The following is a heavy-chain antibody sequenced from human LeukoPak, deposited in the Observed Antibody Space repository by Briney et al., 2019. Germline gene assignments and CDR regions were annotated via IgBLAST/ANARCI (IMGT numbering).Heavy chain of an antibody. CDR3: ARERRSFYYDSPDAPAWFDP. Sequence: SQTLSLTCAISGDSVSSNSAAWNWIRQSPSRGLEWLGRTYYRSKWYNDYAVSVKSRITINPDTSKNQFSLQLNSVTPEDTAVYYCARERRSFYYDSPDAPAWFDPWGQGTLVTVSS. J-gene: IGHJ5*02. CDR1: GDSVSSNSAA. D-gene: IGHD3-22*01. CDR2: TYYRSKWYN. V-gene: IGHV6-1*01.